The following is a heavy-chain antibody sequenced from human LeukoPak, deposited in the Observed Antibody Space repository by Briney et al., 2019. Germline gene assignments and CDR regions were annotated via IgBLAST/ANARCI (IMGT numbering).Heavy chain of an antibody. J-gene: IGHJ6*02. CDR3: ARRLVRGGYYYYGMDV. V-gene: IGHV1-8*01. D-gene: IGHD6-19*01. CDR2: MNPNSGNT. CDR1: GYTFTSYD. Sequence: ASVKVSCKASGYTFTSYDINWVRQATGQGLEWMGWMNPNSGNTGYAQKLQGRVTMTRNTSISTAYMELGSLRSEDTAVYYCARRLVRGGYYYYGMDVWGQGTTVTVSS.